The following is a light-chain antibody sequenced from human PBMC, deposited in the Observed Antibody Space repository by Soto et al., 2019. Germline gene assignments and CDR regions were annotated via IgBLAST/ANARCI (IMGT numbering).Light chain of an antibody. Sequence: DIQMTQSPSSLSASVGDRVTITCRASQSISSYLNWYQQKPGKAPKVLISGASSLQSGVQLRFSGSGSGTDFTLTISSLQSEDVASYYCQQSHCTPLTFGGGTKVEIK. J-gene: IGKJ4*01. V-gene: IGKV1-39*01. CDR3: QQSHCTPLT. CDR2: GAS. CDR1: QSISSY.